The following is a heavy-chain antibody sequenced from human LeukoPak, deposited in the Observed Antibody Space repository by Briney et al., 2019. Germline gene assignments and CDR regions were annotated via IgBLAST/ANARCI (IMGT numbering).Heavy chain of an antibody. CDR2: VNSDGSST. CDR3: ARYSGSYQQFDY. V-gene: IGHV3-74*01. J-gene: IGHJ4*02. CDR1: GFTFSDYW. D-gene: IGHD1-26*01. Sequence: GGSLRLSCAASGFTFSDYWMYWVRQAPGKGLVWVSRVNSDGSSTSSADSVKGRFTISRDNAKNTLYLQMNSLRAEDTAVYYCARYSGSYQQFDYWGQGTLVAVSS.